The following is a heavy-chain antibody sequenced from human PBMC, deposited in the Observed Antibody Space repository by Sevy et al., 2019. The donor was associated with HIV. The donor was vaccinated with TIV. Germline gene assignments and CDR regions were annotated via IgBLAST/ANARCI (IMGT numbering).Heavy chain of an antibody. Sequence: GGSLRLSCAASGFIFSNYYMSWIRQAPGKGLEWVSYISTSGTTIFYADSVKGRLTMSRDNAKNSLYLQMNILRAEATAVYFCARAEEDADYPSYYFYGMDVWGQGTTVTVSS. D-gene: IGHD4-17*01. CDR2: ISTSGTTI. J-gene: IGHJ6*02. V-gene: IGHV3-11*01. CDR1: GFIFSNYY. CDR3: ARAEEDADYPSYYFYGMDV.